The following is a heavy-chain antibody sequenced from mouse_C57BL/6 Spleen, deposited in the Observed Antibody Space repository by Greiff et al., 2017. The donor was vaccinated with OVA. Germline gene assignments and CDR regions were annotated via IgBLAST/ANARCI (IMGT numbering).Heavy chain of an antibody. CDR1: GYAFSSSW. D-gene: IGHD2-3*01. CDR2: IYPGDGDT. Sequence: QVQLQQSGPELVKPGASVKISCKASGYAFSSSWMNWVKQRPGKGLEWIGRIYPGDGDTNYNGKFKGKATLTADKSSSTAYMQLSSLTSEDSAVYFCARSEDGYYRGFAYWGQGTLVTVSA. J-gene: IGHJ3*01. CDR3: ARSEDGYYRGFAY. V-gene: IGHV1-82*01.